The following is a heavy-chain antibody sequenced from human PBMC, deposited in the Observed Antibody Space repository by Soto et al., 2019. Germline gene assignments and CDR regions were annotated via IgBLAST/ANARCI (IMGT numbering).Heavy chain of an antibody. CDR1: GFTFSSYG. D-gene: IGHD6-19*01. Sequence: GGSLRLSCAASGFTFSSYGMHWVRQAPGKGLEWVAVISYDGSNKYYADSVKGRFTISRDNSKNTLYLQMNSLRAEDTAVYYCAKDQSIGSGSYSHYYYGMDVWGQGTTVTVSS. CDR2: ISYDGSNK. CDR3: AKDQSIGSGSYSHYYYGMDV. V-gene: IGHV3-30*18. J-gene: IGHJ6*02.